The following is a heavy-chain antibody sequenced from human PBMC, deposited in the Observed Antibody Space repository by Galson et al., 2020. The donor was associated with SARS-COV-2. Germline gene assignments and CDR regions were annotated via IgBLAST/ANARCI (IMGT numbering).Heavy chain of an antibody. CDR2: IDPGDSYT. CDR1: GLSFSGYGNW. Sequence: GESLKISCQGSGLSFSGYGNWISWVRQMPRKGLEWMGRIDPGDSYTNYSPSFQGHVTISVDKSTSTAYLQWSSLKASDTAIYYCARLRVSAFGSSWLDPWGQGTLVTVSS. D-gene: IGHD2-8*01. J-gene: IGHJ5*02. V-gene: IGHV5-10-1*01. CDR3: ARLRVSAFGSSWLDP.